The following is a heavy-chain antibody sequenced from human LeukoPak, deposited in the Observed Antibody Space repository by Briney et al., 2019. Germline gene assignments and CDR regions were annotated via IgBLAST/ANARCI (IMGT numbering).Heavy chain of an antibody. V-gene: IGHV4-61*02. Sequence: PSQTLSLTCTVSGGSISSDSYYWTWIRQPAGKGLEWIVLIYTFGNTNYNPSLKSRVTISVDTSKNQFSLKLSSVTAADTAIYYCARGAPRWWFDPWGQGILVTVSS. CDR2: IYTFGNT. CDR1: GGSISSDSYY. D-gene: IGHD4-23*01. J-gene: IGHJ5*02. CDR3: ARGAPRWWFDP.